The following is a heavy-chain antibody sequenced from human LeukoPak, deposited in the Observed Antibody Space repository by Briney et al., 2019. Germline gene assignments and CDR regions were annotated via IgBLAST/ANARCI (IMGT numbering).Heavy chain of an antibody. Sequence: PSETLSLTCTVSGGSISSSSYYWGWIRQPPGKGLEWIGSMYYSGSTYYNPSLKSRVTISVDTSKNQFSLKLSSVTAADTAVYYCASINMGAAANYYGMDVWGQGTTVTVSS. V-gene: IGHV4-39*07. CDR1: GGSISSSSYY. CDR3: ASINMGAAANYYGMDV. J-gene: IGHJ6*02. CDR2: MYYSGST. D-gene: IGHD6-13*01.